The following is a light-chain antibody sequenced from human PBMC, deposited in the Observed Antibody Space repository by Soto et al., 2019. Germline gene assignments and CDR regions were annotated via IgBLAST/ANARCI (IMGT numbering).Light chain of an antibody. V-gene: IGKV3-20*01. CDR1: QSVSSSY. CDR2: GAS. J-gene: IGKJ1*01. CDR3: QQFWT. Sequence: EIVLTQSPGTLSLSPGERATLSSRASQSVSSSYLAWYQQKPGQAPRLLIYGASSRATGIPDRFSGSGSGTDFTLTISRLEPEDFAVYYCQQFWTFGQGTKVDIK.